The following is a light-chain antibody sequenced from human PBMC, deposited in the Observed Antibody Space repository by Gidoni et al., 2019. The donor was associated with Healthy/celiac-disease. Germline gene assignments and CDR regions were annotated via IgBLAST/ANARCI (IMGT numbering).Light chain of an antibody. Sequence: EIVMTQSPATLSVSPGERATLSCRASQSVSSNLAWYQQKPGQAPRLLIYGAYTRATGIPARFSGSGSGTEFTLTISSLQSEDFAVYYCQQYNNWPITFXQXTRLEIK. CDR3: QQYNNWPIT. J-gene: IGKJ5*01. CDR2: GAY. CDR1: QSVSSN. V-gene: IGKV3-15*01.